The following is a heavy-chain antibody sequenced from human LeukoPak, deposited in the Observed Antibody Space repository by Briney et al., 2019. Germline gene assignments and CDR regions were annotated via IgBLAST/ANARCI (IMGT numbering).Heavy chain of an antibody. CDR2: ISGSGGST. CDR1: GFTFSSYA. D-gene: IGHD1-7*01. CDR3: AKITGTTRRASADY. J-gene: IGHJ4*02. V-gene: IGHV3-23*01. Sequence: PGGSLRLSCAASGFTFSSYAMSWVRQAPGKGLDWVSAISGSGGSTYYADSVKGRFTISRDNSKNTLYLQMNSLRAEDTAVYYCAKITGTTRRASADYWGQGTLVTVSS.